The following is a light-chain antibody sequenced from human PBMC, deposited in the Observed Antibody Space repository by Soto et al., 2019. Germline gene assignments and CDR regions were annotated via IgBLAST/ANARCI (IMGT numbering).Light chain of an antibody. CDR2: DAS. Sequence: EIVLTQPPATLSLSPGERPTLSCRASQSVSSYLAWYQQKPGQXPRXXIYDASNRATGIPARFSGSGSGTDFTLSISSLEPEDFAVYYCQQRSNWPITFGQGTRLEIK. CDR1: QSVSSY. V-gene: IGKV3-11*01. CDR3: QQRSNWPIT. J-gene: IGKJ5*01.